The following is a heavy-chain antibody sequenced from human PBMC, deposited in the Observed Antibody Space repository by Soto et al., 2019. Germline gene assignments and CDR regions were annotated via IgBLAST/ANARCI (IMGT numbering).Heavy chain of an antibody. CDR3: AKSIKTSGDSTGLGVVLDN. CDR2: ISYDGRNE. Sequence: QVQLVESGGGVVQPGRSLRLSCAASGFSFSAFGMHWVRQAPGKGLEWVVVISYDGRNEYYADSVRGRFTVSRDNSKSTLYLPMNSLRDEDTAVSYGAKSIKTSGDSTGLGVVLDNWGQGTLVIVSS. D-gene: IGHD2-8*02. J-gene: IGHJ4*02. V-gene: IGHV3-30*18. CDR1: GFSFSAFG.